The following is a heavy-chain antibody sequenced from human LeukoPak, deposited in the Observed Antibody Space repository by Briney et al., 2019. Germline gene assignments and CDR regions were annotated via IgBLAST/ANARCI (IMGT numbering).Heavy chain of an antibody. V-gene: IGHV3-48*02. CDR1: GFTFSSYG. CDR3: ARGCSGGRCFGDFDY. D-gene: IGHD2-15*01. CDR2: ISSRSSTI. J-gene: IGHJ4*02. Sequence: GGSLRLSCVASGFTFSSYGMNWVRQAPGKGLEWISSISSRSSTIYYAASVKGRFTISRDNAKNSLYLQMNSLRDEDTAAYYCARGCSGGRCFGDFDYWGQGTLGTISS.